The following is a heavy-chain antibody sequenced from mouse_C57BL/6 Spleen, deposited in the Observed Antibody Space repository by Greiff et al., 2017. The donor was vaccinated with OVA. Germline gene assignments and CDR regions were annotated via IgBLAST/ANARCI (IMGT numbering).Heavy chain of an antibody. D-gene: IGHD2-4*01. CDR2: IYPSDSET. Sequence: QVQLQQPGAELVRPGSSVKLSCKASGYTFTSYWMDWVKQRPGQGLEWIGNIYPSDSETHYNQKFKDKATLTVDKSSSTAYMQLSSLTSEDSAVYYCARATMITTGAMDYWGQGTSVTVSS. CDR1: GYTFTSYW. J-gene: IGHJ4*01. V-gene: IGHV1-61*01. CDR3: ARATMITTGAMDY.